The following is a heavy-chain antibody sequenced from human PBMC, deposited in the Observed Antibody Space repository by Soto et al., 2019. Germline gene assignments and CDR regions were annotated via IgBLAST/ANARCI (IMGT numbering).Heavy chain of an antibody. D-gene: IGHD3-16*01. J-gene: IGHJ4*02. CDR3: ARVDDGGFDY. CDR1: GFTFSSYD. Sequence: LRLSCAASGFTFSSYDMHWVRQATGKGLEWVSAIGTAGDTYYPGSVRGRFTISRENAKNSLYLQMNSLRAGDTAVYYSARVDDGGFDYWGQGTLVTVSS. CDR2: IGTAGDT. V-gene: IGHV3-13*01.